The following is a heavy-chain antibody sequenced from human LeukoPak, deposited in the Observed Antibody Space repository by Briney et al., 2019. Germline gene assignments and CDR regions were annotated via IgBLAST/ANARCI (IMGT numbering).Heavy chain of an antibody. J-gene: IGHJ6*03. D-gene: IGHD3-22*01. CDR1: GGSISSYY. CDR2: IYYSGST. CDR3: ARAGDSSGYYYYYMDV. V-gene: IGHV4-59*01. Sequence: PSETLSLTCTVSGGSISSYYWSWIRQPPGKGLEWIGYIYYSGSTNYNPSLNSRVTISVDTSKNQLSLKLSSVTAADTAVYYCARAGDSSGYYYYYMDVWGKGTTVTVSS.